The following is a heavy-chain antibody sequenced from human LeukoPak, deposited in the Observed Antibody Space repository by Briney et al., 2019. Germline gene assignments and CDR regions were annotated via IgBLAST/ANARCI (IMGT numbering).Heavy chain of an antibody. CDR1: GFTFSSYA. CDR2: ISGSGGST. Sequence: PGGSLRLSCAASGFTFSSYAMSWVRQAPGKGQEWVSAISGSGGSTYYADSVKGRFTISRDNSKNTLYLQMNSLRAEDTAVYYCAKGPRYDFWSGYPYYFDYWGQGTLVTVSS. D-gene: IGHD3-3*01. J-gene: IGHJ4*02. CDR3: AKGPRYDFWSGYPYYFDY. V-gene: IGHV3-23*01.